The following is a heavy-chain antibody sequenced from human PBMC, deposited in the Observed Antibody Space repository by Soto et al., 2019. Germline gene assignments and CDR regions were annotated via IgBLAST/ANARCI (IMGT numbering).Heavy chain of an antibody. D-gene: IGHD3-22*01. J-gene: IGHJ4*02. CDR3: GPSPDYYDSYTSFSDY. Sequence: PSETLSLTCGVHDGPFLGYYWSWIRQPPGKGLEWIGEINHNGQTNYNPSLKSRVTLSVDTSNNQFSLKLTSVTAADTAVYYCGPSPDYYDSYTSFSDYWAQGTLVTVSS. V-gene: IGHV4-34*01. CDR2: INHNGQT. CDR1: DGPFLGYY.